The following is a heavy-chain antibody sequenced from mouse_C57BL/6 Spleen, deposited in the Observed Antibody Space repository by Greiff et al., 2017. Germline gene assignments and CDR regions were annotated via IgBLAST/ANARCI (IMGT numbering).Heavy chain of an antibody. CDR3: ARGGYSIYVDV. D-gene: IGHD2-3*01. CDR2: IYPSDSET. Sequence: QVQLQQPGAELVRPGSSVKLSCKASGYTFTSYWMDWVKQRPGQGLEWIGNIYPSDSETHYNQKFKDKATLTVDKSSSTAYMQLSSLTSEDSAVYYCARGGYSIYVDVWGTGTTVTVSS. V-gene: IGHV1-61*01. J-gene: IGHJ1*03. CDR1: GYTFTSYW.